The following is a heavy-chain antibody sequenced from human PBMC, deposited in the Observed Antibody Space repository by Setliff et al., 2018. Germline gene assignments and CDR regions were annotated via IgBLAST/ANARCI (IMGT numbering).Heavy chain of an antibody. CDR1: GGTFNNYP. J-gene: IGHJ6*02. Sequence: WASVKVSCKASGGTFNNYPITWVRQAPGQGLEWMGRLIPILRKTNYAENFQGRVSITADGSTNTVHMEVTSLRTEDSAVYYCARDGVFYAMDFWGQGTTVTVSS. CDR3: ARDGVFYAMDF. D-gene: IGHD3-10*01. V-gene: IGHV1-69*13. CDR2: LIPILRKT.